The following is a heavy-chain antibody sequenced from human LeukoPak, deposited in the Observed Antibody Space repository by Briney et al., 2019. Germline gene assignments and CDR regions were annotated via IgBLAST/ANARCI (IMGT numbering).Heavy chain of an antibody. CDR2: INPSGDST. D-gene: IGHD3-22*01. CDR3: ARDRADDSNGYYAPWFDP. CDR1: ADTFTSYY. V-gene: IGHV1-46*01. J-gene: IGHJ5*02. Sequence: GASVKVSCKASADTFTSYYMHWVRQAPGQGLEWMGIINPSGDSTSSAQTFQGRVTMTRDMSTSTVYMALSSLRTEDTAVYYCARDRADDSNGYYAPWFDPWGQGTLVTVSS.